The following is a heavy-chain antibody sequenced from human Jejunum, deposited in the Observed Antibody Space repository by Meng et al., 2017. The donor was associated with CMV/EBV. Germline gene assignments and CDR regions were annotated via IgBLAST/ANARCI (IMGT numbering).Heavy chain of an antibody. Sequence: SDGISRVRQAPGQGLEGMGWISLYNGNTNYAQTLQGRVHMTTDTSTSTAYMELRSLRSDDTAVYYCARRNHYDSSGYYRYYFDYWGQGTLVTVSS. CDR3: ARRNHYDSSGYYRYYFDY. D-gene: IGHD3-22*01. J-gene: IGHJ4*02. CDR2: ISLYNGNT. V-gene: IGHV1-18*01. CDR1: SDG.